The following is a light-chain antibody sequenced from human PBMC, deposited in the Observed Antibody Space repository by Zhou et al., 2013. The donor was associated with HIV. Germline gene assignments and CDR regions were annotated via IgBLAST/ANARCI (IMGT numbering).Light chain of an antibody. J-gene: IGKJ1*01. CDR1: QDIGTY. CDR3: QQSHTAPWT. CDR2: TAS. Sequence: DIQLTQSPSSLAAFVGDRVTITCQASQDIGTYLNWYQHKPGKAPKLLIYTASSFRRVGSHPGSVAGALGQISTLTISSLQPEDFATYYCQQSHTAPWTFGPGTKVE. V-gene: IGKV1-39*01.